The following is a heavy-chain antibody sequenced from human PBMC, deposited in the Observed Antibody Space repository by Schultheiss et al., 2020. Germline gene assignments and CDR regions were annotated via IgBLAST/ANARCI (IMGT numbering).Heavy chain of an antibody. CDR1: GFTFSSYA. CDR3: AKDRVSVTDYMDV. V-gene: IGHV3-23*01. J-gene: IGHJ6*03. D-gene: IGHD2-21*02. CDR2: ISGSGGST. Sequence: GESLKIACAASGFTFSSYAMSWVRQAPGKGLEWVSAISGSGGSTYYADSVKGRFTISRDNSKNTLYLQMNSLRAEDTAVYYCAKDRVSVTDYMDVWGKGTTV.